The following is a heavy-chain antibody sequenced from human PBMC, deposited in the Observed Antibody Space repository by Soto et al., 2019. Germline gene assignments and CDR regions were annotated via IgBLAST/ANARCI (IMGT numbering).Heavy chain of an antibody. D-gene: IGHD3-22*01. Sequence: ASVKVSCKASGYTFTSYDINWVRQATGQGLEWMGWMNPNSGNTGYAQKFQGRVTMTRNTSISTAYMELSSLRSEDTAVYYCAGERDYYDSSGYYFFDYWGQGTLVTVSS. CDR2: MNPNSGNT. J-gene: IGHJ4*02. CDR1: GYTFTSYD. CDR3: AGERDYYDSSGYYFFDY. V-gene: IGHV1-8*01.